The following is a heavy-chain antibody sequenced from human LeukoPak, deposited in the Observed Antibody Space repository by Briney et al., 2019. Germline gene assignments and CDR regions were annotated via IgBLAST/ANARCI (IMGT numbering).Heavy chain of an antibody. Sequence: ASVKVSCKASGYTFTDYYMHWVRQAPGQGLEWMGWISPNSGETSYAQKYQGRVTMTRDTSIRTVYMEVNSLRPDDTAVFYCARDGNFDYWGQGTLVTVSS. CDR1: GYTFTDYY. J-gene: IGHJ4*02. CDR3: ARDGNFDY. CDR2: ISPNSGET. D-gene: IGHD1-1*01. V-gene: IGHV1-2*02.